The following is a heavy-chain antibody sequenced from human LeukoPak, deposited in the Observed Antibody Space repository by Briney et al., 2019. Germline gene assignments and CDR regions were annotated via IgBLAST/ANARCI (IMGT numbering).Heavy chain of an antibody. D-gene: IGHD4-11*01. J-gene: IGHJ6*03. Sequence: GGSLRLSCAASGFTFDDYGMSWVRQAPGKGLEWVSGINWNGGSTGYADSVKGRFTISRDSAKNSLYLQMNSLRAEDTALYYCARSPVTSYYYYMDVWGKGTTVTVSS. CDR2: INWNGGST. CDR1: GFTFDDYG. CDR3: ARSPVTSYYYYMDV. V-gene: IGHV3-20*04.